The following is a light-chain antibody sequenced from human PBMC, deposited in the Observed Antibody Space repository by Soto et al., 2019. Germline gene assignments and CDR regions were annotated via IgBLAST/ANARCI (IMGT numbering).Light chain of an antibody. CDR2: SAS. CDR3: QQSFTTPRT. CDR1: HNISLY. V-gene: IGKV1-39*01. J-gene: IGKJ2*01. Sequence: DIQMTQSPSSLSASVGDRVTITCRASHNISLYLNWYQQKPGKAPKLVIFSASSLQSGVPSRFSGSGSGTDFSLTVSSLQPEDFATYYCQQSFTTPRTFGQGTNLDI.